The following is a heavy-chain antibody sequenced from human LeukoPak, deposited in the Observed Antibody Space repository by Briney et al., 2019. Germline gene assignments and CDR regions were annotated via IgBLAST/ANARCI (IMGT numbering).Heavy chain of an antibody. D-gene: IGHD1-7*01. V-gene: IGHV3-13*01. J-gene: IGHJ4*02. CDR1: RFTFCNYD. CDR2: IGTAADT. CDR3: ARGPIVGITETKGCFYY. Sequence: VGTLSLSSAASRFTFCNYDMHGVRQAPGRSQEWVSAIGTAADTYYPGSVKGRFTISRENAKNSLYLQMNSLRAGDTAVYYCARGPIVGITETKGCFYYWGQGILVTVSS.